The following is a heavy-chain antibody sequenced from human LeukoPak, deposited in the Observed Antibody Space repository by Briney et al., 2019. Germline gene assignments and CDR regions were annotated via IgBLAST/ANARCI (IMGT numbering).Heavy chain of an antibody. CDR1: GGSISSSSYY. D-gene: IGHD6-13*01. Sequence: SETLSLTCTVSGGSISSSSYYWGWIRQPPGKGLEWIGSIYYSGSTYYNPSLKSRVTISVDTSKNQFSLKLSSVTAADTAVYYCARGLSSSWTVGYYYYGMDVWGQGTTVTVSS. CDR3: ARGLSSSWTVGYYYYGMDV. V-gene: IGHV4-39*07. J-gene: IGHJ6*02. CDR2: IYYSGST.